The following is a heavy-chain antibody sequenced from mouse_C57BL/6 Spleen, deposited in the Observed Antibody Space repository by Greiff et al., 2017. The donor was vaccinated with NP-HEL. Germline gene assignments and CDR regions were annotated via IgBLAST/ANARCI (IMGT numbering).Heavy chain of an antibody. D-gene: IGHD2-13*01. V-gene: IGHV1-47*01. Sequence: VKVVESGAELVKPGASVKMSCKASGYTFTTYPIEWMKQNHGKSLEWIGNFHPYNDDTKYNEKFKGKATLTVEKSSSTVYLELSRLTSDDSAVYYCARRDVTYAMDYWGQGTSVTVSS. CDR3: ARRDVTYAMDY. CDR2: FHPYNDDT. J-gene: IGHJ4*01. CDR1: GYTFTTYP.